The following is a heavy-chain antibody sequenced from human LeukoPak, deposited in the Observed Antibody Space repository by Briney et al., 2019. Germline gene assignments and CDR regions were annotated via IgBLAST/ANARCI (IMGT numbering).Heavy chain of an antibody. V-gene: IGHV4-34*01. J-gene: IGHJ4*02. D-gene: IGHD5-24*01. CDR1: GGSFSGYY. Sequence: SETLSLTCAVYGGSFSGYYWSWIRQPPGKGLEWIGEINHSGSTNYNPSLKSRVTISVDTSKNQFSLKLSSVTAADTAVYYCARYVEIGGDYWGQGTLVTVSS. CDR2: INHSGST. CDR3: ARYVEIGGDY.